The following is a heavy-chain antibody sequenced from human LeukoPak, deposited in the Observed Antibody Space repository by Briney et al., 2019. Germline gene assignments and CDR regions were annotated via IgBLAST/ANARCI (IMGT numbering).Heavy chain of an antibody. Sequence: ASVKVSCKASGYTITSYGISWVRQAPGQGLEWMGWISAYNGNTNYAQKLQGRVTMTTDTSTSTAYMELRSLRSDDTAVYYCARDTPNIVVVPAANIWFDPWGQGTLVTVSS. CDR3: ARDTPNIVVVPAANIWFDP. CDR2: ISAYNGNT. J-gene: IGHJ5*02. D-gene: IGHD2-2*01. V-gene: IGHV1-18*01. CDR1: GYTITSYG.